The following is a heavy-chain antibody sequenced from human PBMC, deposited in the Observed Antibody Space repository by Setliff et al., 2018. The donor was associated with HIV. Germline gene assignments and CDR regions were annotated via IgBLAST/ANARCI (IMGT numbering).Heavy chain of an antibody. CDR1: GDSISSSRSF. CDR3: ARVSSVIELQGGDYFDS. V-gene: IGHV4-39*07. D-gene: IGHD1-7*01. J-gene: IGHJ4*02. Sequence: LSLTCTVSGDSISSSRSFWGWIRQPPGKGLEWIGSIYFSGSVFYNPSLNSRVIISIDTSRNQFSLKLSSVTGADTAVYYCARVSSVIELQGGDYFDSWGQGLLVTVSS. CDR2: IYFSGSV.